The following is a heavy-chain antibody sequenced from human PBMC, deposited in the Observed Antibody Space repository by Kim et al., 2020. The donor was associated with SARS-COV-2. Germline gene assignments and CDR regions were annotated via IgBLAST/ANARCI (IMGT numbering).Heavy chain of an antibody. D-gene: IGHD3-9*01. Sequence: GKGRFTISRDDCKNPLYLQMNSLRAEDTAVYYCAKDRAYFEILTGRTLDYWGQGTLVTVSS. V-gene: IGHV3-30*02. CDR3: AKDRAYFEILTGRTLDY. J-gene: IGHJ4*02.